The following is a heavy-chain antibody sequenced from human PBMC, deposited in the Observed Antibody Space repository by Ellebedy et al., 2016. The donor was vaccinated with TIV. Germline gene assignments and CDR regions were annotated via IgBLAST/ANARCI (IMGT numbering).Heavy chain of an antibody. V-gene: IGHV3-74*01. CDR2: INGDGSST. CDR3: ATGYSYTHHFDY. Sequence: GESLKISCAASGFTFSGYWMHWVRQAPGKGLVWVSRINGDGSSTVYADSVEGRFTISRDNAKNTLYLHMNSLRAEDTAVYYCATGYSYTHHFDYWGQGTLVTVSS. D-gene: IGHD5-18*01. CDR1: GFTFSGYW. J-gene: IGHJ4*02.